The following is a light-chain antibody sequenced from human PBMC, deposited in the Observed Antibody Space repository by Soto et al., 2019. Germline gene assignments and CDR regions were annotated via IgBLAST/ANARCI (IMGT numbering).Light chain of an antibody. CDR1: QSVSSY. J-gene: IGKJ2*01. V-gene: IGKV1-39*01. CDR2: AAS. CDR3: QQNYSTPYT. Sequence: DIQMTQSPSSLSASVGDRVTISCRASQSVSSYLKWYQQKPGKAPKLLIYAASTMQTGVPSRISGSGSGTEFTLTISSLQPEDFATYYCQQNYSTPYTFGQGTKLEIK.